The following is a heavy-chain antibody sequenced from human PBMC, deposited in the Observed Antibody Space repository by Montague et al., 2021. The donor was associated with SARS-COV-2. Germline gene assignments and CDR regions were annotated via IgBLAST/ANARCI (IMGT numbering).Heavy chain of an antibody. J-gene: IGHJ3*01. CDR2: IDNRGNT. Sequence: LSLTCTVSGASGGSISSDYYYWGWIRQPPGKGLEWIGYIDNRGNTFYSPSLKSRVSMSLDTSKNHFSLTLNSVTAADTALYFCGRDTWGDGYVVTGAFDVWGHGTMVIVSS. V-gene: IGHV4-30-4*08. D-gene: IGHD2-2*03. CDR1: GASGGSISSDYYY. CDR3: GRDTWGDGYVVTGAFDV.